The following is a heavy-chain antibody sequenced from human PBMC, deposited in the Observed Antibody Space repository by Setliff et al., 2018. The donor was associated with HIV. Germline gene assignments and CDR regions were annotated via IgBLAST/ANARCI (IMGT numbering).Heavy chain of an antibody. Sequence: GGSLRLSCEASGFSFRNYGMHWVRQAPGRGLEWVAVIWYNGILQYYVDSVKGRFTVSRDNSKNPLYLRMNSLRAEDTAVYYCARGHYSSSSGWGQGALVTVSS. V-gene: IGHV3-33*01. D-gene: IGHD6-6*01. CDR1: GFSFRNYG. CDR3: ARGHYSSSSG. J-gene: IGHJ4*02. CDR2: IWYNGILQ.